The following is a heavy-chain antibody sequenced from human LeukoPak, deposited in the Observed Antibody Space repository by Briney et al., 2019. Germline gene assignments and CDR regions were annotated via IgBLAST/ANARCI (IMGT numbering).Heavy chain of an antibody. CDR1: GFTFSSYA. D-gene: IGHD3-3*01. Sequence: GGSLRLSCAAXGFTFSSYAMSWVRQAPGKGVEWVSAISGSGGSTYYADSVKGRFTISRDNSKNTLYLQMNSLRAEDTAVYYCAQLYDFWSGYPPANFQHWGQGTLVTVSS. CDR2: ISGSGGST. CDR3: AQLYDFWSGYPPANFQH. J-gene: IGHJ1*01. V-gene: IGHV3-23*01.